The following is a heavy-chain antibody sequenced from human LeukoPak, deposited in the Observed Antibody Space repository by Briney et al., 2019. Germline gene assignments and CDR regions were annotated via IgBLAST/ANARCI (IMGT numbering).Heavy chain of an antibody. CDR2: IKQDGSEK. D-gene: IGHD3-16*01. CDR3: GMLKGENWFDP. V-gene: IGHV3-7*01. Sequence: GGSLRLSCVASGFTFSNYWMSWVRQAPGKGLEWVANIKQDGSEKYYVDSVKGRFTISRDNAKNSLYLQMNSLRAEDTAVYYCGMLKGENWFDPWGQGTLVTVSS. CDR1: GFTFSNYW. J-gene: IGHJ5*02.